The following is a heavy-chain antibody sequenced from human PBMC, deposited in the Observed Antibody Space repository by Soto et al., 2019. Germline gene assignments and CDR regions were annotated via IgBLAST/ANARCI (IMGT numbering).Heavy chain of an antibody. CDR2: ISAYNGNT. CDR3: ARLQPVYNILTGYSSNYYYGMDV. V-gene: IGHV1-18*01. CDR1: GYTFTSYG. Sequence: ASVKVSCKASGYTFTSYGISWVRQAPGQGLEWMGWISAYNGNTNYAQKLQGRVTMTTDTSTSTAYMELRSLRSDDTAVYYCARLQPVYNILTGYSSNYYYGMDVWGQGTTVTVCS. J-gene: IGHJ6*02. D-gene: IGHD3-9*01.